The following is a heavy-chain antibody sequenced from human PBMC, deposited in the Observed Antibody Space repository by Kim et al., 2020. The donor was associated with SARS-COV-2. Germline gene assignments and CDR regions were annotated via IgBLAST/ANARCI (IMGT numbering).Heavy chain of an antibody. J-gene: IGHJ6*02. CDR3: AGDLFGPVYSYYYGMDV. Sequence: GGSLRLSCAVSGLTVSTSFMSWVRQAPGKGLEWVSVLYSGGDTYYGDPVKGRFTITRDDSKNTLYLQINSLRAEDTAVFYCAGDLFGPVYSYYYGMDVWGQGTPVTVSS. V-gene: IGHV3-53*01. CDR2: LYSGGDT. CDR1: GLTVSTSF. D-gene: IGHD3-16*01.